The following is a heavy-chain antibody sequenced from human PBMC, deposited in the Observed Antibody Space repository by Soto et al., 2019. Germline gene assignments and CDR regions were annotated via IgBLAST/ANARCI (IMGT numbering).Heavy chain of an antibody. D-gene: IGHD6-13*01. Sequence: QVQLVESGGGVVQPGRSLRLSCAASGFTFSSYPMHWVRQAPGKGPEWVAVISVNGNNIHYGDSVKGRFTISRDNSKNTLYLQMSSLRVEDTAVYSWARSHSSSWHWFDPWGQGTLVTVSS. CDR3: ARSHSSSWHWFDP. CDR2: ISVNGNNI. V-gene: IGHV3-30-3*01. CDR1: GFTFSSYP. J-gene: IGHJ5*02.